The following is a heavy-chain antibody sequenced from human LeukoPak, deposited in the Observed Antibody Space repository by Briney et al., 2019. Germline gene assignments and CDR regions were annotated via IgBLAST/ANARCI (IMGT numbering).Heavy chain of an antibody. Sequence: QSGGSLRLSCAASGFTFSSYAMSWVRQAPGKGLEWVSAISGSGGSTYYADSVKGRFTISRDNSKNTLYLQMNSLRAEDTAVYYCAKDRRSFGRVGATFFDYWGQGTLVTVSS. D-gene: IGHD1-26*01. J-gene: IGHJ4*02. V-gene: IGHV3-23*01. CDR1: GFTFSSYA. CDR2: ISGSGGST. CDR3: AKDRRSFGRVGATFFDY.